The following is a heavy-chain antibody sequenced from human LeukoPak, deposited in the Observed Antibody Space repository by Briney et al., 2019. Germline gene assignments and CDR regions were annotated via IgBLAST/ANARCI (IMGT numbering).Heavy chain of an antibody. CDR2: ISHDGTVE. Sequence: GGSLRLSCAASGFTFSSYGMHWVRQAPGKGLECVAFISHDGTVEKFADSVKGRFTISRDNSKNTLYLQMNSLRAEDTAVYYCAGPRSGYSSGSDYWGQGTLVTVSS. J-gene: IGHJ4*02. D-gene: IGHD6-25*01. V-gene: IGHV3-30*02. CDR3: AGPRSGYSSGSDY. CDR1: GFTFSSYG.